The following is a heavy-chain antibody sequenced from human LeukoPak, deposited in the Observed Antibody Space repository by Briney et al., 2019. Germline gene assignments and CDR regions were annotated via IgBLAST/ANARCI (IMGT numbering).Heavy chain of an antibody. CDR3: ATVGYSGSYSMSPFDY. Sequence: ASVKVSCKVSGYTLTELSMHWVRQAPGKGLEWMGGFDPEDGETIYAQKFQGRVTMTEDTSTDTAYMELSSLRSEDTAVYYCATVGYSGSYSMSPFDYWGQGTLVTVSS. V-gene: IGHV1-24*01. D-gene: IGHD1-26*01. CDR1: GYTLTELS. J-gene: IGHJ4*02. CDR2: FDPEDGET.